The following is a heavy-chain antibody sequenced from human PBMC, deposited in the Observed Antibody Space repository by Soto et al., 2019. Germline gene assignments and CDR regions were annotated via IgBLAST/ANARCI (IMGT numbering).Heavy chain of an antibody. CDR1: GGSISSGDYF. V-gene: IGHV4-30-4*01. J-gene: IGHJ6*02. CDR2: ISSIGST. CDR3: ARGLVIRPYYYHGMDV. D-gene: IGHD3-9*01. Sequence: QVQLQESGPGLVKPSQTLPLTCTVSGGSISSGDYFWSWIRHSPGKGLEWIGYISSIGSTYYNPSLKSRVSVSRDTSKNQFSLKLSSVTTTDTAVYYCARGLVIRPYYYHGMDVWGQGTTVTVSS.